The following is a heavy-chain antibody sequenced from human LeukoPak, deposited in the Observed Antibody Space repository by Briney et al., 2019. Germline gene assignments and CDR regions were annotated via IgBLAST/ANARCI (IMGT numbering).Heavy chain of an antibody. Sequence: GGSLRLSCAASEFTFSSYAMSWVRQAPGKGLEWVSVIYSGGSTYYADSAKGRFTISRDNSKNTLYLQMNSLRAEDTAVYYCARVGGMVRGVMDYWGQGTLVTVSS. CDR1: EFTFSSYA. CDR3: ARVGGMVRGVMDY. D-gene: IGHD3-10*01. J-gene: IGHJ4*02. V-gene: IGHV3-53*01. CDR2: IYSGGST.